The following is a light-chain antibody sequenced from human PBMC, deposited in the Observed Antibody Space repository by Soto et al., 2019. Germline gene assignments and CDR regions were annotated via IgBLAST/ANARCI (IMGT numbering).Light chain of an antibody. J-gene: IGLJ3*02. V-gene: IGLV2-23*01. CDR3: CSFAGSPWV. Sequence: QSALTQPASVSGSPGQSITISCSGTGSDVGSYNLVSWYKHHPGKAPKLIIYQATKRPSGVSNRFSGSKSGNTASLTSSGLQSADEADYYCCSFAGSPWVFGGGTKLTVL. CDR2: QAT. CDR1: GSDVGSYNL.